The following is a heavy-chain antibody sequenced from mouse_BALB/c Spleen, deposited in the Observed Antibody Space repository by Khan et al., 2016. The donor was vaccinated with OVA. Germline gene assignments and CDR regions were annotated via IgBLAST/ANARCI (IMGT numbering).Heavy chain of an antibody. J-gene: IGHJ3*01. V-gene: IGHV1S137*01. CDR2: ISTYYGNT. Sequence: QVQLKQSGPELVRPGVSVKISCKGSGYTFTDYAMHWVKQSHAKSLEWIGVISTYYGNTDYNQKFKGKATMTEDKSSNTAYMELASFTSEDSASYYGTRGSGYDRFAYWGQGTLVTVSA. D-gene: IGHD2-2*01. CDR1: GYTFTDYA. CDR3: TRGSGYDRFAY.